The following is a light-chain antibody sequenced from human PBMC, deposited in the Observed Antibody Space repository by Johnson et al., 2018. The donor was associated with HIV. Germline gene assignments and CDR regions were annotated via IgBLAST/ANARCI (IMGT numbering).Light chain of an antibody. Sequence: QSVLTQPPSVSAAPGQKVTISCSGSSSNIGNNYVSWYQHLPGTAPQLLIYDNNKRPSGIPDRFSGSKSGTSATLGITGLQTGDEADYYCGTWDSNLSGGLSVFGSGTRVTVL. CDR2: DNN. J-gene: IGLJ1*01. CDR3: GTWDSNLSGGLSV. CDR1: SSNIGNNY. V-gene: IGLV1-51*01.